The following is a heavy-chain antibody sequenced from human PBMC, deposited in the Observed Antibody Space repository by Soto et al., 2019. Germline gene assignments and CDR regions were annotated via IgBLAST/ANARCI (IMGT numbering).Heavy chain of an antibody. V-gene: IGHV3-15*07. CDR1: GFTFSNAW. CDR2: IKSKTDGGTT. D-gene: IGHD3-22*01. Sequence: GGSLRLSCAASGFTFSNAWMNWVRQAPGKGLEWVGRIKSKTDGGTTDYAAPVKGRFTISRDDSKNTLYLQMNSLKTEDTAVYYCTTLRVHEETIVVVNYYYYGMDVWGQGTTVTVSS. J-gene: IGHJ6*02. CDR3: TTLRVHEETIVVVNYYYYGMDV.